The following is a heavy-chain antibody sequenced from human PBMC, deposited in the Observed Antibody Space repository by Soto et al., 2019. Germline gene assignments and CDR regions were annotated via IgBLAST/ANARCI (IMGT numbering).Heavy chain of an antibody. CDR1: GGTFSSYA. CDR2: IIPVFNTT. Sequence: QVQLVQSGAEVKKPGSSVKVSCKASGGTFSSYAFSWVRQAPGQGLEWMGGIIPVFNTTNYAKKFQGRVTLIAYESTGTAYMELSSLRSEDTAVYYCAREGEYSTGWYSLDYWGQGTLVTVSS. V-gene: IGHV1-69*01. D-gene: IGHD6-19*01. CDR3: AREGEYSTGWYSLDY. J-gene: IGHJ4*02.